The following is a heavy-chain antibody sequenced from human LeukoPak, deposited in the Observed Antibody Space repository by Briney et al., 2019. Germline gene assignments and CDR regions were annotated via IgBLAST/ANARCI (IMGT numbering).Heavy chain of an antibody. V-gene: IGHV4-59*01. D-gene: IGHD3-10*01. J-gene: IGHJ5*02. CDR1: GGSISSYY. CDR2: IYYSGST. Sequence: PSETLSLTCTVSGGSISSYYWSWIRQPPGKGLEWIGYIYYSGSTNYNPSLKSRVTISVDTSKNQFSLKLSSVTAADTAVYYCAREKSGSYRGDNWFDPWGQGTLVTVSS. CDR3: AREKSGSYRGDNWFDP.